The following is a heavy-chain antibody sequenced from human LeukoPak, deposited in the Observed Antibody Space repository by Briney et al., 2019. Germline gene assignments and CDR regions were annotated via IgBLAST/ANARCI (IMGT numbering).Heavy chain of an antibody. CDR1: GFTFSSYE. V-gene: IGHV3-48*03. Sequence: GGSLRLSCAASGFTFSSYEMNWVRQAPGKGLEWVSYISSSGSTIYYADSVKGRSTISRDNAKNSLYLQMNSLRAEDTAVYYCARGQGQYYYDSSGYYKSSNYFDYWGQGTLVTVSS. J-gene: IGHJ4*02. D-gene: IGHD3-22*01. CDR2: ISSSGSTI. CDR3: ARGQGQYYYDSSGYYKSSNYFDY.